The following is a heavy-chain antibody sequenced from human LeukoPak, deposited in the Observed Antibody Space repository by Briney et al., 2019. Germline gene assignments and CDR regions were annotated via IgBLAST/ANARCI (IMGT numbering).Heavy chain of an antibody. CDR3: AKGRLGLLWFGELPLGDY. J-gene: IGHJ4*02. CDR2: ISGSGGST. CDR1: GFTFSSYA. D-gene: IGHD3-10*01. Sequence: PGGSLRLSCAASGFTFSSYAMSWVRQAPGKGLEWASAISGSGGSTYYADSVKGRFTISRDNSKNTLYLQMNSLRAEDTAVYYCAKGRLGLLWFGELPLGDYWGQGTLVTVSS. V-gene: IGHV3-23*01.